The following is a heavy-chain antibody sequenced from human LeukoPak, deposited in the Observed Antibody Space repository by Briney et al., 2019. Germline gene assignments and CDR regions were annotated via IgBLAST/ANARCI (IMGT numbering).Heavy chain of an antibody. J-gene: IGHJ4*02. Sequence: GGSLRLSCAASGFTLSSYGMHWVRQAPGKGLEWVAVISYDGSNKYYADSVKGRFTISRDNSKNTLYLQMNSLRAEDTAVYYCAKDTDFSPGYYDSSGYSFDYWGQGTLVTVSS. CDR1: GFTLSSYG. V-gene: IGHV3-30*18. D-gene: IGHD3-22*01. CDR2: ISYDGSNK. CDR3: AKDTDFSPGYYDSSGYSFDY.